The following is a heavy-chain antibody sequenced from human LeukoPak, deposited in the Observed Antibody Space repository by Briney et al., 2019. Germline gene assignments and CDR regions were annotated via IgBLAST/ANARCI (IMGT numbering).Heavy chain of an antibody. Sequence: GGSLRLSCAASGFTFDDYAMHWVRQAAGKGLEWVSLISGDGGSTYYGDSVKGRFTISRDNSKHSLYLRMNSLGTEDTALYYCAKDSSGYYYVFQHWGQGTLVTVSS. V-gene: IGHV3-43*02. CDR2: ISGDGGST. CDR3: AKDSSGYYYVFQH. D-gene: IGHD3-22*01. CDR1: GFTFDDYA. J-gene: IGHJ1*01.